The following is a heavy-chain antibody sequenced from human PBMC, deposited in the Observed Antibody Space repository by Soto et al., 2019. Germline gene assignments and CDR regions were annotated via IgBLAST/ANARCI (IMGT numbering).Heavy chain of an antibody. V-gene: IGHV1-18*01. CDR2: ISAYNGNT. D-gene: IGHD3-10*01. CDR1: GYTFTRSG. Sequence: ASVKVSCKASGYTFTRSGISWVRQAPGQGLKRMGWISAYNGNTNYAQKLQGRVTMTTDASTSTAYMELRSLRSDDTAVYYCARDTYGSGAGYWGQGTLVTVSS. CDR3: ARDTYGSGAGY. J-gene: IGHJ4*02.